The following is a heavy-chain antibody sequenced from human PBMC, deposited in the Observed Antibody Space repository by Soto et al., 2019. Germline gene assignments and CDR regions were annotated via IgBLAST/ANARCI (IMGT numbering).Heavy chain of an antibody. CDR3: ARAKASRTSALDP. CDR2: INSDGSIA. Sequence: EVQVVESGGGLVQPGGSLRLSCAASGFIFNTYWMQWVRQAPGKGLVWISRINSDGSIADYADSVRGRITSSRDNTKNNVYLQMNSLRVEDTAVYYCARAKASRTSALDPWGQGTLVTVSA. V-gene: IGHV3-74*01. J-gene: IGHJ5*02. CDR1: GFIFNTYW.